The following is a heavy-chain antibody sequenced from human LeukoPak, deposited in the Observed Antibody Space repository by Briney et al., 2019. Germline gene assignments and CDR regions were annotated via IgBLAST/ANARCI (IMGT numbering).Heavy chain of an antibody. CDR2: ISGSGGST. J-gene: IGHJ2*01. V-gene: IGHV3-23*01. CDR3: AKDSLRITMVRGVIGNWYFDL. D-gene: IGHD3-10*01. Sequence: GGSLRLSCAASGFTFSSYAMSWVRPAPGKGLEWVSAISGSGGSTYYADSVKGRFTISRDNSKNTLYLQMNSLRAEDTAVYYCAKDSLRITMVRGVIGNWYFDLWGRGTLVTVSS. CDR1: GFTFSSYA.